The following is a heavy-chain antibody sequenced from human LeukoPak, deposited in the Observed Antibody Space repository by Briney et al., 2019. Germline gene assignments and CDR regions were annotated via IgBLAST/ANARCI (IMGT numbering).Heavy chain of an antibody. J-gene: IGHJ4*02. D-gene: IGHD2-2*01. CDR3: ARVLTRIVVVPAAMDS. V-gene: IGHV1-18*01. CDR1: GYTFTSYG. CDR2: ISAYNGNT. Sequence: ASVKVSCKASGYTFTSYGISWVRQAPGQGLEWMGWISAYNGNTNYAQKLQGRVTMTTDTSTSTAYMELRSLRSDDTAVYYCARVLTRIVVVPAAMDSWGQGTLVTVSS.